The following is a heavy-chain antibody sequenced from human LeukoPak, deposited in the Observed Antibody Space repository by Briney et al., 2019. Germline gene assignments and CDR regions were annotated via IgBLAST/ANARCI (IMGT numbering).Heavy chain of an antibody. J-gene: IGHJ3*02. V-gene: IGHV3-20*04. CDR2: INWNGGST. Sequence: PGGSLRLSCAASGFTFDDYGMSWVRQAPGKGLEWVSGINWNGGSTGYADSVKGRFTISRDNAKNSLYLQMNSLRAEGTASYYCARDKGAGLWFGELLPDAFDIWGQGTMVTVSS. CDR3: ARDKGAGLWFGELLPDAFDI. D-gene: IGHD3-10*01. CDR1: GFTFDDYG.